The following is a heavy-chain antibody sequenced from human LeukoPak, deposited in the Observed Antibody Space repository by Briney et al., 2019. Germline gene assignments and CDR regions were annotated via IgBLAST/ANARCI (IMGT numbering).Heavy chain of an antibody. CDR2: INSDGSST. Sequence: GGSLRLSCAASGFTFSSYWMHWVRQAPGKGLVWVSRINSDGSSTSYADSVKGRFTISRDNAKNTLYLQMNSLRAEDTAVYYCARDLGILTGYSDNWFDPWGLGTLVTVSS. CDR3: ARDLGILTGYSDNWFDP. J-gene: IGHJ5*02. D-gene: IGHD3-9*01. CDR1: GFTFSSYW. V-gene: IGHV3-74*01.